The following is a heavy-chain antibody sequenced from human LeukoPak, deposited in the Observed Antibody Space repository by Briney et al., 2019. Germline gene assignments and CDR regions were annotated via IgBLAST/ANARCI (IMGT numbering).Heavy chain of an antibody. J-gene: IGHJ4*02. D-gene: IGHD2-15*01. CDR2: INHSGST. CDR1: GGSFSGYY. CDR3: ARGSLRYCSGGSCYSTKSGFDY. Sequence: SETLSLTCAVYGGSFSGYYWSWIRQPPGKGLEWIGEINHSGSTNYNPSLKSRVTISVDTSKNQFSLKLSSVTAADTAVYYCARGSLRYCSGGSCYSTKSGFDYWGQGTLVTVSS. V-gene: IGHV4-34*01.